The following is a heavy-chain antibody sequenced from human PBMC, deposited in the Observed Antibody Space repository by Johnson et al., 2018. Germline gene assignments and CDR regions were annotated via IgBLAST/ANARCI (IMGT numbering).Heavy chain of an antibody. J-gene: IGHJ6*03. CDR1: KFTFSSYW. Sequence: VQLVQSGGGLVQTGGSLRLSCAASKFTFSSYWMHWVRQAPGKGLVWVARINTDGSSTSYADSVKGRFTISRDNAKNTLYLQMNSLRAEDTAGYYCARDTMATPFGVVMSYHHMDVWGKGTTVTVSS. CDR3: ARDTMATPFGVVMSYHHMDV. D-gene: IGHD3-3*01. CDR2: INTDGSST. V-gene: IGHV3-74*01.